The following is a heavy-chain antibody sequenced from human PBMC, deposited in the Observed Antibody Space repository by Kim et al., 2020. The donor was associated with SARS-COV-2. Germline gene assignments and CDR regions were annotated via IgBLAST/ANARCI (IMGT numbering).Heavy chain of an antibody. D-gene: IGHD6-6*01. V-gene: IGHV4-59*01. CDR3: ARASGDAFDI. J-gene: IGHJ3*02. Sequence: STNYNPSLKSRVTISVDTSKNQFSLKLSSVTAADTAVYYCARASGDAFDIWGQGTMVTVSS. CDR2: ST.